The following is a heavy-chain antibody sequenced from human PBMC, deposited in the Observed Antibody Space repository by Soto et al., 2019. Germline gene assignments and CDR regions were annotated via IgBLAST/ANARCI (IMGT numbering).Heavy chain of an antibody. CDR2: ISGNSGTT. CDR3: AKGRAITVFGVMTPFDS. V-gene: IGHV3-23*01. CDR1: GFNFSNYA. J-gene: IGHJ4*02. Sequence: EVQLLESGGDFKQPGGSLRLSCEGSGFNFSNYALNWVRQAPGKRLEWVSVISGNSGTTYYAASVKGRFTISRDNSKKTLYLQMNSLRADDTAGYYCAKGRAITVFGVMTPFDSWGQGTLVTVSS. D-gene: IGHD3-3*01.